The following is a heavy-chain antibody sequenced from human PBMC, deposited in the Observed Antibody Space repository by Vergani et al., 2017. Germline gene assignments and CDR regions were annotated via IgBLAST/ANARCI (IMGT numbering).Heavy chain of an antibody. V-gene: IGHV3-33*05. CDR1: GFTLSNYD. CDR2: IQFDGSNK. D-gene: IGHD2-15*01. Sequence: QVQLVESGGGVVQRGGSLRLSCATSGFTLSNYDMQWIRQGPGKGLEFVAFIQFDGSNKYYADSVKGRFTISRDNSKNTLYLQMNSLRAEDTAVYYCARSTPLGWFDPWGQGTLVTVSS. CDR3: ARSTPLGWFDP. J-gene: IGHJ5*02.